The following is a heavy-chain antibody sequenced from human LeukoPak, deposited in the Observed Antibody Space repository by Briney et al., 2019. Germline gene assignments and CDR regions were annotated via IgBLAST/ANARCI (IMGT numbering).Heavy chain of an antibody. J-gene: IGHJ4*02. D-gene: IGHD2-21*02. CDR3: AKCMSATGVCLNFDS. Sequence: GGSLRLSCEASGFTFLNYAMSWVRQAPGKGLQWVSGISGRDDTTYYTDSPEGSTYYTNSAEGRLTISRDNSKNPVYLQIDSLGVEDTAVYYCAKCMSATGVCLNFDSWGQGILVTVSS. CDR1: GFTFLNYA. V-gene: IGHV3-23*01. CDR2: ISGRDDTTYYTDSPEGST.